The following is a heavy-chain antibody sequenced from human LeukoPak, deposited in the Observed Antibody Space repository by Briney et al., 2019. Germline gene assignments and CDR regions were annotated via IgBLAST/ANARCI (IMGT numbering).Heavy chain of an antibody. J-gene: IGHJ4*02. CDR3: AAIRFLEWFPSDY. Sequence: ASVMVSCKASGYTFTSYYMHWVRQAPGQGLEWMGIINPSGGRTNYAQKFQGRVTMTRDTSTSTVYLELSSLRSEDTAVYYCAAIRFLEWFPSDYWGQGTLVTVSS. D-gene: IGHD3-3*01. CDR1: GYTFTSYY. V-gene: IGHV1-46*01. CDR2: INPSGGRT.